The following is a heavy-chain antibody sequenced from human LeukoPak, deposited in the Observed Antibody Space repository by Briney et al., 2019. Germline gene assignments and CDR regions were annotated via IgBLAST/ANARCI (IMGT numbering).Heavy chain of an antibody. J-gene: IGHJ4*01. V-gene: IGHV1-2*02. CDR3: ARATIAAAGTEYYFDY. CDR1: GYTFTGYY. D-gene: IGHD6-13*01. Sequence: ASVKVSCKSSGYTFTGYYMHWVRQPPGQGLEWMGWINPNSGGTNYAQKFQGRVTMTRDTSISTAYMELSRLRSDDTAVYYCARATIAAAGTEYYFDYWGHGGLVSVSS. CDR2: INPNSGGT.